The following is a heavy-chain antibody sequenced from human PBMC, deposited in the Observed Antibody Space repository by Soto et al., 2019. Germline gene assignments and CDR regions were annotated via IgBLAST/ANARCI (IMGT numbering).Heavy chain of an antibody. CDR2: INVGNGNT. V-gene: IGHV1-3*05. D-gene: IGHD6-19*01. J-gene: IGHJ5*02. CDR3: ARERWGSGSRWFDP. CDR1: GYTFTSYS. Sequence: QVQIVQSGAEEKKPGASVKVSCKASGYTFTSYSMHWVRQAPGQRLEWMGWINVGNGNTKYSQKFQGRVTITTETSASTAYMELSSLTSEDTAVYYCARERWGSGSRWFDPWGQGTLVTVSS.